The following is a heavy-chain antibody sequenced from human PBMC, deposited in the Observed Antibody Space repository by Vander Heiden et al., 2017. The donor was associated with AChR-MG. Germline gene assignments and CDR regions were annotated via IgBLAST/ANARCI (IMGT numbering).Heavy chain of an antibody. D-gene: IGHD6-6*01. Sequence: EVQLVESGGVVVQPGGSLRLSCAASGFHFDDYTMHRVRQAPGKGLEWVSLISWDGGSTYYADSVKGRFTISRDNSKNSLYLQMNSLRTEDTALYYCAKDIAARADYYYGMDVWGQGTTVTVSS. CDR1: GFHFDDYT. CDR3: AKDIAARADYYYGMDV. V-gene: IGHV3-43*01. CDR2: ISWDGGST. J-gene: IGHJ6*02.